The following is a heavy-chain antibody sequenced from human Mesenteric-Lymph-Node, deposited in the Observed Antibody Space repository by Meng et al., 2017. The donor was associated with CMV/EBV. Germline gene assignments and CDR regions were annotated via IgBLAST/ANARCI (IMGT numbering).Heavy chain of an antibody. CDR3: AKDLSNVGATTSFQH. J-gene: IGHJ1*01. CDR2: INSDGSST. V-gene: IGHV3-74*01. Sequence: GESLKISCAASGFTFSSYWMHWVRQAPGKGLVWVSRINSDGSSTSYADSVEGRFTISRDNSKNTVYLQMSSLRAEDTAIYYCAKDLSNVGATTSFQHWGQGTLVTVSS. CDR1: GFTFSSYW. D-gene: IGHD1-26*01.